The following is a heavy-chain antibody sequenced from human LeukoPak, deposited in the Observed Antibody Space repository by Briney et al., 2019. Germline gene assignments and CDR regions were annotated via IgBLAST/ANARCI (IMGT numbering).Heavy chain of an antibody. J-gene: IGHJ4*02. CDR2: IYSGGST. D-gene: IGHD3-22*01. CDR1: GFTVSSNY. CDR3: ARGAYYDSSGYSDY. V-gene: IGHV3-53*01. Sequence: GGSLRLSCAASGFTVSSNYMSWVRQAPGKGLEWVSVIYSGGSTYYADSVKGRFTISRDDSKNTLYLQMNSLRAEDTAVYYCARGAYYDSSGYSDYWGQGTLVTVSS.